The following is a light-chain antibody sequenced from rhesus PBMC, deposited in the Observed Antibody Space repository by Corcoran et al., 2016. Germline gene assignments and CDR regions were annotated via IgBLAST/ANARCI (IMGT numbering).Light chain of an antibody. Sequence: DIQMTQSPSSLSASVGDRVTITCQARQAISNNLAWYQQKPGKVPKLLIYKASTLQSGVPSRFSGSGSGTDFTLTISSLQPEDFATYYCQHGYGITPTFGQGAKVKIK. CDR2: KAS. CDR3: QHGYGITPT. CDR1: QAISNN. J-gene: IGKJ1*01. V-gene: IGKV1-25*01.